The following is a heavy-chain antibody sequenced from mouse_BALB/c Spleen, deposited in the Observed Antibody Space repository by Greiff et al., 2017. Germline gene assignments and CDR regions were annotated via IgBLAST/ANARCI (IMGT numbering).Heavy chain of an antibody. V-gene: IGHV5-9*03. CDR3: ARRYGNYVYFDY. Sequence: EVMLVESGGGLVKPGGSLKLSCAASGFTFSSYTMSWVRQTPEKRLEWVATISSGGGNTYYPDSVKGRFTISRDNAKNNLYLQMSSLRSEDTALYYCARRYGNYVYFDYWGQGTTLTVSS. D-gene: IGHD2-1*01. CDR2: ISSGGGNT. CDR1: GFTFSSYT. J-gene: IGHJ2*01.